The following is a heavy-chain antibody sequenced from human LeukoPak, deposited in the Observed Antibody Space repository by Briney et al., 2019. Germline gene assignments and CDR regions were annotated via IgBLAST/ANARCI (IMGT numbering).Heavy chain of an antibody. J-gene: IGHJ4*02. CDR2: ITSNGGSA. V-gene: IGHV3-64D*06. D-gene: IGHD6-13*01. CDR1: GFTVSSNY. CDR3: VGFRATAGLY. Sequence: PGGSLRLSCAASGFTVSSNYMSWVRQAPGKGLEYVSAITSNGGSAYYADSVKGRFTISRDNSRNTLYLQMISLRTEDTAVYYCVGFRATAGLYWGQGTLVTVSS.